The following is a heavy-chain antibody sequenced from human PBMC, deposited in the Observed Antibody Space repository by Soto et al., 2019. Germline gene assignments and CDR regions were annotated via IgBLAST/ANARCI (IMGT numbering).Heavy chain of an antibody. J-gene: IGHJ4*02. CDR3: ARIQSGDFDY. V-gene: IGHV4-34*01. CDR2: INHSGST. D-gene: IGHD2-15*01. CDR1: GGSFSGYY. Sequence: SETLSLTCAVYGGSFSGYYWIFVRQPPGKGLEWIGEINHSGSTNYNPSLKSRVTISVDTSKNQFSLKLSSVTAADTAVYYCARIQSGDFDYWGQGTLVTVSS.